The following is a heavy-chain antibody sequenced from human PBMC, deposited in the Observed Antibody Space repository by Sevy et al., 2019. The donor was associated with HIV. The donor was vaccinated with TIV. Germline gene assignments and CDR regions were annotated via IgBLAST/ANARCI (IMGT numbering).Heavy chain of an antibody. J-gene: IGHJ5*02. Sequence: SQTLSLTCAISGDSVSSDRATWNWIRQSPSRGLEWLGRTYYSSKWYNDYAVFVKGRISNNPDTSKNQFSLQLNSVTAEDSAVYYCARTTATTDTWGQGTLVTVSS. V-gene: IGHV6-1*01. CDR1: GDSVSSDRAT. CDR3: ARTTATTDT. D-gene: IGHD1-7*01. CDR2: TYYSSKWYN.